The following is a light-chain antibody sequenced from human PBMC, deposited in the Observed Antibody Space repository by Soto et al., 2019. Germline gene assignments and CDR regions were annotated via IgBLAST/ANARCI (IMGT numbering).Light chain of an antibody. CDR3: QQYNNWPLT. Sequence: EIVMTQSPATLSVSPGERATLSCRASQSVSSTLAWYQQKPGQAPRLLIYGASTRATGIPARFSGSGSGTEFTLTISSLQSEDFALYYCQQYNNWPLTFGPGTKVEIK. J-gene: IGKJ3*01. CDR1: QSVSST. CDR2: GAS. V-gene: IGKV3-15*01.